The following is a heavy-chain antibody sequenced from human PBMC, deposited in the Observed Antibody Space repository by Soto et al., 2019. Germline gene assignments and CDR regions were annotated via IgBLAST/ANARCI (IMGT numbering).Heavy chain of an antibody. Sequence: GASVKVSCKASGYTFTSLDINWVRQATGQGLEWMGWMQPNSGNTGYAQKFQGRVTMARDTPISTAYMELSSLRSDDTAVYYCARGVNAGVDYWGQGTLVTVSS. CDR3: ARGVNAGVDY. CDR1: GYTFTSLD. CDR2: MQPNSGNT. J-gene: IGHJ4*02. D-gene: IGHD1-26*01. V-gene: IGHV1-8*01.